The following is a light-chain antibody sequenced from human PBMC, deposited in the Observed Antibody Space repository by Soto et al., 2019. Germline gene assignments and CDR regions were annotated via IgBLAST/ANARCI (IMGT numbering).Light chain of an antibody. Sequence: DIQMTQSTSSVSASVGDRVTITCRASQGISIWLAWYQQKPGKAPKLLIYAASSLQSGVPSRFSGSGSGTDFTLTISSLQPEDFATYYCQQANSFPITFGQGTRLEIK. CDR3: QQANSFPIT. J-gene: IGKJ5*01. CDR2: AAS. CDR1: QGISIW. V-gene: IGKV1D-12*01.